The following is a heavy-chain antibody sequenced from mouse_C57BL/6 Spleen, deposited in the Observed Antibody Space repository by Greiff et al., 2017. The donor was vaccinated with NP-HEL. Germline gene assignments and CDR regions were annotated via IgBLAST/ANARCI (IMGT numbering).Heavy chain of an antibody. CDR1: GFTFSDYG. V-gene: IGHV5-17*01. D-gene: IGHD1-1*01. CDR2: ISSGSSTI. J-gene: IGHJ1*03. CDR3: ARQEVYYYGSSYPSYWYFDV. Sequence: VQLKQSGGGLVKPGGSLKLSCAASGFTFSDYGMHWVRQAPEKGLEWVAYISSGSSTIYYADTVKGRFTISRDNAKNTLFLQMTSLRSEDTAMYYCARQEVYYYGSSYPSYWYFDVWGTGTTVTVSS.